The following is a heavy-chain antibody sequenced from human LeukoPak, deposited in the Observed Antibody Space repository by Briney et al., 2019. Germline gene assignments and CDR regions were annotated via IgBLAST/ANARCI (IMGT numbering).Heavy chain of an antibody. CDR2: IYHSGST. J-gene: IGHJ4*02. CDR1: GYSISSGYY. Sequence: SGTLSLTCNVSGYSISSGYYWGWIRQPPGKGLEWIGSIYHSGSTYYNPSLKSRVTISVDTSKNQFSLKLSSVTAADTAVYYCARGLGIGVDYWGQGTLVTVSS. D-gene: IGHD3-16*01. V-gene: IGHV4-38-2*02. CDR3: ARGLGIGVDY.